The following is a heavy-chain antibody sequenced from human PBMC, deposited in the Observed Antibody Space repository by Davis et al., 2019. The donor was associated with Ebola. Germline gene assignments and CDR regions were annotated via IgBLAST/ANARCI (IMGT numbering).Heavy chain of an antibody. Sequence: ASVKVSCKASGYTFTSYGISWVRQAPGQGLEWMGWISAYNGNTNDAQKPQGRVTMTTDTSTSTAYMELRSLRSDDTAVYYCAKDSYSSSIAAIHDYWGQGTLVTVSS. CDR3: AKDSYSSSIAAIHDY. CDR1: GYTFTSYG. V-gene: IGHV1-18*01. J-gene: IGHJ4*02. D-gene: IGHD6-6*01. CDR2: ISAYNGNT.